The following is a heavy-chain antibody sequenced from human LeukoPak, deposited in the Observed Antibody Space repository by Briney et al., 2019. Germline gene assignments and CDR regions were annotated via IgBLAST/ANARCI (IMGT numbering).Heavy chain of an antibody. Sequence: PGGSLRLSCAASGFTFSIYWMSWVRQAPGKGLEWVANINQNGSATYYVDSVKGRFTISRDNAKNTLFLHMNSLRAEDTAVFYCVRAGGPHTVDVWGQGTTVTVSS. CDR2: INQNGSAT. D-gene: IGHD2-8*02. CDR1: GFTFSIYW. V-gene: IGHV3-7*01. J-gene: IGHJ6*02. CDR3: VRAGGPHTVDV.